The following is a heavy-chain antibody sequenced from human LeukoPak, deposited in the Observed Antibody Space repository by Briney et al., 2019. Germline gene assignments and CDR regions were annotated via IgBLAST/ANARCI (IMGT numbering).Heavy chain of an antibody. Sequence: PGGSLRLSCAASGFTFSSYSMNWVRQAPGKGLEWVSSISSSSSYIYYADSVKGRFTISRDNAKNTLYLQMNSLRAEDTAVYYCAKSKSYYYYYYMDVWGKGTTVTISS. CDR1: GFTFSSYS. J-gene: IGHJ6*03. CDR2: ISSSSSYI. CDR3: AKSKSYYYYYYMDV. V-gene: IGHV3-21*04.